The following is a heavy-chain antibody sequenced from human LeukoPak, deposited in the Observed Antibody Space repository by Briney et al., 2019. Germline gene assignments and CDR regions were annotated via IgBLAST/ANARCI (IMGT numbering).Heavy chain of an antibody. J-gene: IGHJ4*02. D-gene: IGHD3-10*01. CDR1: GGSISSYY. CDR2: IYYSGST. V-gene: IGHV4-59*01. Sequence: PSETLPLTCTVSGGSISSYYWSWIRQPPGKGLEWIGYIYYSGSTNYNPSLKSRVTISVDTSKNQFSLKLSSVTAADTAVYYCARDRGALLRGFDYWGQGTLVTVSS. CDR3: ARDRGALLRGFDY.